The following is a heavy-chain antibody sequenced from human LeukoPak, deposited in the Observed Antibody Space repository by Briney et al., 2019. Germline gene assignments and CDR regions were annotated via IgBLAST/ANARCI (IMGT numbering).Heavy chain of an antibody. CDR1: GFTFSSYG. D-gene: IGHD3-9*01. CDR3: ARVPEGGWLVIFDY. Sequence: GKSLRLSCAASGFTFSSYGMHWVRQAPGKGLEWVAVIWYDGSNQYYGDSVKGRFTISRDNSKNTLYLQMNSLRAEDTAVYYCARVPEGGWLVIFDYWGQGTLVTVSS. V-gene: IGHV3-33*01. J-gene: IGHJ4*02. CDR2: IWYDGSNQ.